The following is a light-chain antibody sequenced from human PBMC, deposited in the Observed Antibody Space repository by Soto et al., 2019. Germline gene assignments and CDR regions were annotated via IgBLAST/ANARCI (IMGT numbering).Light chain of an antibody. CDR2: KAS. Sequence: DIQVTQSPSTLSASVGDRVTITCRASQSINTWLAWYQQKPGKAPKLLIYKASNLESGVPSRFTGSGSGTEFTLTISSLQPDDFATYYCQQYNSWTFGQGTRVDVK. V-gene: IGKV1-5*03. CDR1: QSINTW. CDR3: QQYNSWT. J-gene: IGKJ1*01.